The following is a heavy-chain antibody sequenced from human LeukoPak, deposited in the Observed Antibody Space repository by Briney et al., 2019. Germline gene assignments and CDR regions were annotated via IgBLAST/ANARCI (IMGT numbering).Heavy chain of an antibody. V-gene: IGHV4-39*07. CDR2: ISYSGSA. CDR3: ARGGRYFDWFV. J-gene: IGHJ4*02. Sequence: SETLSLTCTVSGGSISSTNYYWGWIRQPPGKGLEWIGSISYSGSASYSPSLKSRVTISLDTSKNQFSLKVNSVTAADTAAYFCARGGRYFDWFVWGQGTLVTVSS. CDR1: GGSISSTNYY. D-gene: IGHD3-9*01.